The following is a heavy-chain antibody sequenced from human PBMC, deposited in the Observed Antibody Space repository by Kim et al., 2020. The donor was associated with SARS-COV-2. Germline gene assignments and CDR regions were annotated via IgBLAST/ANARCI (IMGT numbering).Heavy chain of an antibody. CDR1: GFTFSNAW. D-gene: IGHD6-19*01. J-gene: IGHJ4*02. CDR2: IKSKTDGGTT. V-gene: IGHV3-15*01. CDR3: TTDRVAVDECDY. Sequence: GGSLRLSCAASGFTFSNAWMSWVRQAPGKGLEWVGRIKSKTDGGTTDYAAPVKGRFTISRDDSKNTLYLQMNSLKTEDTAVYYCTTDRVAVDECDYWGQGTLVTVSS.